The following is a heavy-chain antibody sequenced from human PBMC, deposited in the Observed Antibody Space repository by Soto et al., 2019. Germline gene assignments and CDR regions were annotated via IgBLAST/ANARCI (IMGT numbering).Heavy chain of an antibody. J-gene: IGHJ4*02. Sequence: QITLKESGPTLVKPTQTLTLTCTFSGFSLRTSGVGVGWIRQPPGKALEWLALIYWDDDKRYSPSLKTRLTITKDTSKNQMVFTMTNMDPVDTATYYCAHRRYGDYGTLYFAYWGQGTLVAVSS. CDR1: GFSLRTSGVG. CDR2: IYWDDDK. CDR3: AHRRYGDYGTLYFAY. V-gene: IGHV2-5*02. D-gene: IGHD4-17*01.